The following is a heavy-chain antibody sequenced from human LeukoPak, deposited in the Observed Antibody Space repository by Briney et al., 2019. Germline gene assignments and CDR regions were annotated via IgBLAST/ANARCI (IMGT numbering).Heavy chain of an antibody. CDR2: ISGSGGST. D-gene: IGHD1-14*01. V-gene: IGHV3-23*01. J-gene: IGHJ3*02. Sequence: GGSLRLSCAASGFTFSSYSMNWVRQAPGKGLEWVSAISGSGGSTYYADSVKGRFTISSDNSKNTLYLQMNSLRAEDTAVYYCARDQKREPTKLDAFDIWGQGTMVTVSS. CDR1: GFTFSSYS. CDR3: ARDQKREPTKLDAFDI.